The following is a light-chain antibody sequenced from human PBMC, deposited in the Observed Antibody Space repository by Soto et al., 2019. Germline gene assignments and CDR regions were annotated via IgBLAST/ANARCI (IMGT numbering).Light chain of an antibody. CDR2: DVS. CDR3: SSYTSSSTLV. J-gene: IGLJ2*01. V-gene: IGLV2-14*01. CDR1: SSDVGGYNY. Sequence: QSALTQPASVSGDPGQSITISCTGTSSDVGGYNYVSWYQQHPGKAPKLMIYDVSNRPSGVSNRFSGSRSGNTASLTISGIQAEDEADYYCSSYTSSSTLVFVGGTKLTVL.